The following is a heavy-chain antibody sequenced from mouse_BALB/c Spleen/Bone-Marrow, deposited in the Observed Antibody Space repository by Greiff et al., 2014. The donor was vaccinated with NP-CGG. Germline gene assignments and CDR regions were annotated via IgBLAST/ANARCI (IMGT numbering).Heavy chain of an antibody. J-gene: IGHJ3*01. D-gene: IGHD2-2*01. CDR2: INPSNGGA. Sequence: VQLQQSGAELVKPGASVKLSCKASGYTFTSYNMYWVKQRPGQGLEWIGEINPSNGGADFNEKFKIKATLTVDKSSSTAYMQLSSLTSEDSAVYYCTTSRGYNWFAYWGQGTLVTVSA. CDR3: TTSRGYNWFAY. V-gene: IGHV1S81*02. CDR1: GYTFTSYN.